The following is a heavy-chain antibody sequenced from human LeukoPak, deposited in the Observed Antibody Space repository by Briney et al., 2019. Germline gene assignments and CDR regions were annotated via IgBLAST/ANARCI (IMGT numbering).Heavy chain of an antibody. CDR3: ARVNEMMTAIHGANWFDL. Sequence: ASVKVSCKASGYTSMSYDISWVRQAPGQGLEWMGWISAQSGNTNYAQKLQGRVTITADESTSTAYLELRSLRSDDTAVYYCARVNEMMTAIHGANWFDLWDQGTLVTVSS. CDR1: GYTSMSYD. D-gene: IGHD2-21*02. V-gene: IGHV1-18*01. CDR2: ISAQSGNT. J-gene: IGHJ5*02.